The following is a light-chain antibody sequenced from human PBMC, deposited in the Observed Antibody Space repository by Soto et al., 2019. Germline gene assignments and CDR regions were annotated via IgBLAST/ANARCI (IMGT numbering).Light chain of an antibody. CDR2: DVT. Sequence: QSVLTQPRSVSGSPGQSVTISCTGTKSDLGDYNYVSWFQQHPGKTPKLMIYDVTRRPSGVPDRFSGSQSGNTASLTISGLQAEDEADYYCCSYGGTSNYVFGTGTKLTVL. V-gene: IGLV2-11*01. CDR1: KSDLGDYNY. J-gene: IGLJ1*01. CDR3: CSYGGTSNYV.